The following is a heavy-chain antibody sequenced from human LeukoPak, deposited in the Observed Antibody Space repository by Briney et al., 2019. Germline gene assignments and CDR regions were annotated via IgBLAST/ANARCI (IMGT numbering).Heavy chain of an antibody. D-gene: IGHD2-2*01. Sequence: ASVKVSCKASGYTFTSYDINWVRQATGQGLEWMGWMNPNSGNTGYAQKFQGRVTMTTDTSTSTAYMELRSLRSDDTAVYYCARDAGVVVVPAAPILWGQGTLVTVSS. CDR1: GYTFTSYD. J-gene: IGHJ4*02. CDR3: ARDAGVVVVPAAPIL. CDR2: MNPNSGNT. V-gene: IGHV1-8*01.